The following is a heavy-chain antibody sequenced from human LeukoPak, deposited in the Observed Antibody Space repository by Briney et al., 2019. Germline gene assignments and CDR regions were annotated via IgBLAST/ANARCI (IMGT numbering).Heavy chain of an antibody. Sequence: SVKVSCKASGGTFSSYAISWVRQAPGQGLEWMGGIIPIFGTANYAQKFQGRVTITTDESTSTAYMELSSLRSGDTAVYYRARSGNTIDDAFDIWGQGTMVTVSS. CDR1: GGTFSSYA. D-gene: IGHD3-9*01. CDR3: ARSGNTIDDAFDI. V-gene: IGHV1-69*05. J-gene: IGHJ3*02. CDR2: IIPIFGTA.